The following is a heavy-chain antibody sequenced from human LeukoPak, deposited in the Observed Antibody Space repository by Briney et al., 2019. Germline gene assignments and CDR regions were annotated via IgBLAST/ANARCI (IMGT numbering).Heavy chain of an antibody. CDR2: LYYSGST. V-gene: IGHV4-61*01. CDR1: GASVSSGSYY. D-gene: IGHD2-8*01. CDR3: ARVLYDSFDP. Sequence: SETLSLTCTVSGASVSSGSYYWSWIRQPPGKGLEWIGYLYYSGSTNYDPSLKNRVTLSLDASQNQFSLRLTSVPAAGTAVYYCARVLYDSFDPWGQGTLVTVSS. J-gene: IGHJ5*02.